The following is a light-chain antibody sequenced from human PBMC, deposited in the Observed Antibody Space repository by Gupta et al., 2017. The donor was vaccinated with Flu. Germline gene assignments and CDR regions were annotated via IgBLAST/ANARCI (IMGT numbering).Light chain of an antibody. V-gene: IGLV3-25*02. CDR3: QSADSSGAYRYV. Sequence: SYELTQPPSVSVSPGQTARITCSGDSLSKQYAYWYQQKPGQAPVMVIYNDSQRPTGIPDRFSGSSSGTTGTLTISGVRAEDEADYYCQSADSSGAYRYVFGTGTRVTVL. J-gene: IGLJ1*01. CDR2: NDS. CDR1: SLSKQY.